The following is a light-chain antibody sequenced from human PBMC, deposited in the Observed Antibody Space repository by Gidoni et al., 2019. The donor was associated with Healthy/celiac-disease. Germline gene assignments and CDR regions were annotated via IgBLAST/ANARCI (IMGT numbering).Light chain of an antibody. Sequence: DIQMTQSPSSLSASVGDRVTITCRASQSIISYLNWYQQKPGYAPKLLIYAASSLQSGVPSRFSGSGSGTDFTLTISSLQPEDFATYYCQQSYSTPWTFGQGTKMEIK. V-gene: IGKV1-39*01. CDR2: AAS. J-gene: IGKJ1*01. CDR3: QQSYSTPWT. CDR1: QSIISY.